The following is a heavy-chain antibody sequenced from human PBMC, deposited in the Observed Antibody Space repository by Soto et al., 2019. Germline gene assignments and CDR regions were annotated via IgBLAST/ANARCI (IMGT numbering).Heavy chain of an antibody. CDR3: AKDRQQWVHYYGMDV. J-gene: IGHJ6*02. V-gene: IGHV3-30*18. D-gene: IGHD6-19*01. CDR2: ISYDGSNK. Sequence: QVQLVESGGGVVQPGRSLRLSCAASGFTFSSYGMHWVRQAPGKGLEWVAVISYDGSNKYYADSVKGRFTISRDNSKNTLELQMNSLRAEDTAVYYCAKDRQQWVHYYGMDVWGQGTTVTVSS. CDR1: GFTFSSYG.